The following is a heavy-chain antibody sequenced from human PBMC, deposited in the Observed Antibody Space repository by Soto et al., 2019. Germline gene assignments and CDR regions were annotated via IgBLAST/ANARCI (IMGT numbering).Heavy chain of an antibody. Sequence: QVQLQETGPGLVKPSQTLSLTCTVSGGSISSGDYYWSWIRQPPGNGLEWIGYIYYCGSTYYNPSLKRRLTIPVDTSKNQFSLKLSSVTAADTAVYYCARAQGSGFLVSWGQGTLVTVSS. V-gene: IGHV4-30-4*01. CDR2: IYYCGST. J-gene: IGHJ4*02. CDR3: ARAQGSGFLVS. D-gene: IGHD3-10*01. CDR1: GGSISSGDYY.